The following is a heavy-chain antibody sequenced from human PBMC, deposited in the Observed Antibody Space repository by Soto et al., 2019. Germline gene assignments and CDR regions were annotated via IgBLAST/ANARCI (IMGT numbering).Heavy chain of an antibody. CDR2: INWNGGST. D-gene: IGHD6-6*01. CDR1: GFTFDDYG. CDR3: ARVLAARQNLPFDY. V-gene: IGHV3-20*01. Sequence: GGSLRLSCAASGFTFDDYGMSWVRQAPGKGLEWVSGINWNGGSTGYADSVKGRFTISRDNAKNSLYLQMNSLRAEDTALYHCARVLAARQNLPFDYWGQGTLVTVSS. J-gene: IGHJ4*02.